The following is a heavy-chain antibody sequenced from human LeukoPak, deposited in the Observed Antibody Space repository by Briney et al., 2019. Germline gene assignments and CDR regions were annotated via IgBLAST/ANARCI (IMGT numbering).Heavy chain of an antibody. D-gene: IGHD6-13*01. V-gene: IGHV3-30*04. J-gene: IGHJ4*02. CDR2: TSYDGRNK. CDR1: GFTFSSYA. Sequence: PGGSLRLSCVASGFTFSSYAMHWVRQAPGKGLEWVAVTSYDGRNKYYADSVKGRFTISRDNSKNTLYLQVDGLRAEDTAVYYCARPRGGDIAAALGYWGQGTLVTVSS. CDR3: ARPRGGDIAAALGY.